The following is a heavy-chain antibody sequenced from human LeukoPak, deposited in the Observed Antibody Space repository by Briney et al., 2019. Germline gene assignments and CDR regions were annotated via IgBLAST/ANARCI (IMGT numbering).Heavy chain of an antibody. CDR1: GGSISSYY. V-gene: IGHV4-59*01. Sequence: SETLSLTCTVSGGSISSYYWSWIRQPPGKGLEWIGYIYYSGSTNYNPSLKNRVTISVDTSKNQFSLKLSSVTAADRAVYYCARTPYDFWSGYYLYFDYWGQGTLVTVSS. CDR3: ARTPYDFWSGYYLYFDY. CDR2: IYYSGST. J-gene: IGHJ4*02. D-gene: IGHD3-3*01.